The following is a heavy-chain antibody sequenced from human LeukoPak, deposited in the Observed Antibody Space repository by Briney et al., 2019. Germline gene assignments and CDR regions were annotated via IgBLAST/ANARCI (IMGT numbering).Heavy chain of an antibody. J-gene: IGHJ4*02. CDR2: ISYDGSNK. CDR1: GFTFSSYA. Sequence: PGGSLRLSCAASGFTFSSYAMHWVRQAPGKGLEWVAVISYDGSNKYYADSVKGRFTISRDNSKNTLYLQMNSLRAEDTAVYYCTRAIYSYSSGWYLPSYWGQGTLVTVSS. CDR3: TRAIYSYSSGWYLPSY. V-gene: IGHV3-30-3*01. D-gene: IGHD6-19*01.